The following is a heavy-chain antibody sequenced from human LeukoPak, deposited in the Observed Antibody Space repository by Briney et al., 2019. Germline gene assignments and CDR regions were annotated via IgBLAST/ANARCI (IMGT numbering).Heavy chain of an antibody. CDR3: AKVVAGNIDYYFDY. V-gene: IGHV3-30*09. D-gene: IGHD2/OR15-2a*01. Sequence: GRSLRLSCAASGITFSNYHMHWVRQAPGKGLEWVALMSYDGSNKYYADSVKGRFAISRDNSKNTLYLQMNSLRAEDTAVYYCAKVVAGNIDYYFDYWGQGILVAVSS. CDR2: MSYDGSNK. CDR1: GITFSNYH. J-gene: IGHJ4*02.